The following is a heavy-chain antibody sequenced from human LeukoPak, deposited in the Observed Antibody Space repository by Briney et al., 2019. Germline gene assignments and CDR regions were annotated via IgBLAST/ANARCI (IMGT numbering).Heavy chain of an antibody. Sequence: SETLSLTCTVSGGSISSYYWSWIRQPPGKGLGWIGYIYYGGGTNYNPSLKSRVTISVAPSKNQFSLKLSSVTAADTAVYYCAREFVPPGSGGSRGRGNWFDPWGQGTLVTVSS. CDR3: AREFVPPGSGGSRGRGNWFDP. D-gene: IGHD2-15*01. J-gene: IGHJ5*02. CDR1: GGSISSYY. V-gene: IGHV4-59*01. CDR2: IYYGGGT.